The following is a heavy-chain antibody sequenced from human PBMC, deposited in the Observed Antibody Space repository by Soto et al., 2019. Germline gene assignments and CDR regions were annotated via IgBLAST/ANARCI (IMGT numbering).Heavy chain of an antibody. Sequence: ASVKVSCKASGYTFTGYYMHWVRQAPGQGLEWMGWINPNSGGTNYAQKFQGWVTMTGDTSISTAYMELGRLRSDDTAVYYCARDGKYCSGGSCYPTYGMDVWGQGTTVTVSS. CDR2: INPNSGGT. CDR3: ARDGKYCSGGSCYPTYGMDV. J-gene: IGHJ6*02. CDR1: GYTFTGYY. D-gene: IGHD2-15*01. V-gene: IGHV1-2*04.